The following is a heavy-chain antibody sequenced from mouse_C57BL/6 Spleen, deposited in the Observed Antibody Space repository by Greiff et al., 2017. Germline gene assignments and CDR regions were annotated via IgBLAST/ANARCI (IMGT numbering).Heavy chain of an antibody. V-gene: IGHV10-1*01. D-gene: IGHD2-10*02. CDR1: GFSFNTYA. CDR2: IRSKSNNYAT. J-gene: IGHJ4*01. CDR3: VRQRYEGYAMDY. Sequence: VQLQQSGGGLVQPKGSLKLSCAASGFSFNTYAMNWVRQAPGKGLEWVARIRSKSNNYATYYADSVKDRFTISRDDSESMLYLQMNNLKTEDTAMYYCVRQRYEGYAMDYWGQGTSVTVAS.